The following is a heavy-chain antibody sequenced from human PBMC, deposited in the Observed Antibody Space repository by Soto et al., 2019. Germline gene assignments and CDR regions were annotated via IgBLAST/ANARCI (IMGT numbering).Heavy chain of an antibody. CDR2: ISAYNGNT. CDR3: ARGRRYYDFWSGYYNFSHFCY. V-gene: IGHV1-18*01. D-gene: IGHD3-3*01. Sequence: ASVKISCKASGYTFTSYGISWVRQAPGQGLEWMGWISAYNGNTNYAQKLQGRVTMTTDTSTSTAYMELRRLRSDDTAVYYCARGRRYYDFWSGYYNFSHFCYWGKGTLVPVSS. J-gene: IGHJ4*02. CDR1: GYTFTSYG.